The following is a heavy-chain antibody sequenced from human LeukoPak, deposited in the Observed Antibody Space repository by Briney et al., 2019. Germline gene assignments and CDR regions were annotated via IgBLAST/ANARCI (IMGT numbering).Heavy chain of an antibody. CDR3: ARLRRDGYELGC. CDR1: GGSISSSSYY. CDR2: IYYSGST. V-gene: IGHV4-39*01. J-gene: IGHJ4*02. D-gene: IGHD5-24*01. Sequence: SETLSLTCTVSGGSISSSSYYWGWIRQPPGKGLEWIGSIYYSGSTYYNPSLKSRVTISVDTSKNQFSLKLSSVTAADTAVYYCARLRRDGYELGCWGQGTLVTVSS.